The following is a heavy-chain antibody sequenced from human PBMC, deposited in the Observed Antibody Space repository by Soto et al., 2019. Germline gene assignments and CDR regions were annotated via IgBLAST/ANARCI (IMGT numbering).Heavy chain of an antibody. CDR3: ARDNILGILYGGMDV. V-gene: IGHV4-38-2*02. CDR2: IYHSGTT. D-gene: IGHD3-3*01. CDR1: GYSISSGYY. J-gene: IGHJ6*02. Sequence: SETLSLTCVVSGYSISSGYYWGWIRQPPGKGLEWIGSIYHSGTTYYNPSLKSRVTISVDTSKNQFSLKLSSVTAADTAVYYCARDNILGILYGGMDVWGQGTTVTVSS.